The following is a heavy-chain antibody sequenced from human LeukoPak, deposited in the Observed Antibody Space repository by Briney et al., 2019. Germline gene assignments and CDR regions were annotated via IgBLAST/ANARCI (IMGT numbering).Heavy chain of an antibody. CDR2: IYHTGIT. D-gene: IGHD3-10*01. Sequence: SETLSLTCAVSGASISSNNLWSWVRQSPAKGLEWIGEIYHTGITNYMPSLKRRVTISVDKSKNQFSLKLTSVTAEDTAVYYCTTDFLVFYYGSGTYYNAFDMWGQGTMVTVSS. CDR1: GASISSNNL. V-gene: IGHV4-4*02. CDR3: TTDFLVFYYGSGTYYNAFDM. J-gene: IGHJ3*02.